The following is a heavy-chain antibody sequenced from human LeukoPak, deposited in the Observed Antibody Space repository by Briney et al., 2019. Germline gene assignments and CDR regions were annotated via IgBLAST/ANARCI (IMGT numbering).Heavy chain of an antibody. D-gene: IGHD2-15*01. Sequence: SETLSLTCTVSGDSISSYYWSWIRQPAGKGLEWIGRIYTSGSTNYNPSLKSRVTMSVDTSKNQFSLKLSSVTAADTALYYCARESVEGRGPDFDYWGQGILVTVSS. CDR2: IYTSGST. CDR3: ARESVEGRGPDFDY. V-gene: IGHV4-4*07. CDR1: GDSISSYY. J-gene: IGHJ4*02.